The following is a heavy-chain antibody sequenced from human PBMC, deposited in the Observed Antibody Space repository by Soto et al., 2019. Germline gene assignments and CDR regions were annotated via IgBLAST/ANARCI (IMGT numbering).Heavy chain of an antibody. V-gene: IGHV4-30-4*01. CDR1: GASVSSAYYF. CDR3: ARNMCHSSGYDIIDY. J-gene: IGHJ4*02. CDR2: IFHTGST. D-gene: IGHD3-22*01. Sequence: QVQLQESGPGLAKPSQTLSLTCSVSGASVSSAYYFWSWIRQPPGKGLEWIGYIFHTGSTSYNPSLKSRISLSVDTSRNQFSLRLSSAPAADTAVYYCARNMCHSSGYDIIDYWGQGTLVTFS.